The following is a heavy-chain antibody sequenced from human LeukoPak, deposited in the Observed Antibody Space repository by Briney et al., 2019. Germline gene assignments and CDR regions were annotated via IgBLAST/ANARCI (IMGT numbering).Heavy chain of an antibody. J-gene: IGHJ4*02. D-gene: IGHD4-17*01. CDR2: IYTSGST. V-gene: IGHV4-4*07. CDR1: GGSISSYY. CDR3: ARDLRYGAYFDY. Sequence: SETLSLTCTVSGGSISSYYWSWIRQPAGKGLEWIWRIYTSGSTNYNPSLKSRVTMSVDTSKNQFSLKLSSVTAADTAVYYCARDLRYGAYFDYWGQGTLVTVSS.